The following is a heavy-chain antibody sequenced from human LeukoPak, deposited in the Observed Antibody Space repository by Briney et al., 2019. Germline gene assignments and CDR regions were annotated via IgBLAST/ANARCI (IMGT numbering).Heavy chain of an antibody. V-gene: IGHV3-21*04. J-gene: IGHJ4*02. D-gene: IGHD6-13*01. CDR2: ISSSSSYI. Sequence: GGSLRLSCAASGFTFSSYSMNWVRQAPGKGLEWVSSISSSSSYIYYADSVKGRFTISRDNAKNSLYLQMNSLRAEDTAVYYCASGSWYVDTPPYWGQGTLVTVSS. CDR1: GFTFSSYS. CDR3: ASGSWYVDTPPY.